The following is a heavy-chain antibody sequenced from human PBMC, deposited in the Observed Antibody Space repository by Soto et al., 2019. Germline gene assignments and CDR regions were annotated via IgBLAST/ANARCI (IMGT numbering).Heavy chain of an antibody. CDR2: ISAYNGNT. CDR3: ARYCSGGSCYLNTIYYYYGMDV. CDR1: GYTFTSYG. J-gene: IGHJ6*02. V-gene: IGHV1-18*01. Sequence: ASVKVSCKASGYTFTSYGISWVRQAPGQGLEGRGWISAYNGNTNYAQKLQGRVTMTTDTTTSTAYMELRSLRSDDTAVYYCARYCSGGSCYLNTIYYYYGMDVWGQGTTVTVSS. D-gene: IGHD2-15*01.